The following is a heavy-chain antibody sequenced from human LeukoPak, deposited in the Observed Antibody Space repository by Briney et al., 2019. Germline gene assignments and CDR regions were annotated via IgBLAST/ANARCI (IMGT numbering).Heavy chain of an antibody. J-gene: IGHJ6*03. D-gene: IGHD6-6*01. V-gene: IGHV3-23*01. Sequence: GGSLRLSCAASGFTFSSYAMSWVRQAPGKGLEWVSAISGSGGSTYYADSVKGRFTISRDNSKNTLYLQMNSLRAEDTAVYYCVKDSSSPQYYYYYYMDVWGKGTTVTVSS. CDR1: GFTFSSYA. CDR3: VKDSSSPQYYYYYYMDV. CDR2: ISGSGGST.